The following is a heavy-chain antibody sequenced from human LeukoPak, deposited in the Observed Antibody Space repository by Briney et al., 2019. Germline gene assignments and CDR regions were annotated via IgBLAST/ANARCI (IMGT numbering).Heavy chain of an antibody. CDR3: ARDRHTYRTGMEFDY. CDR2: ISSSSSTI. CDR1: GFTFSSYS. V-gene: IGHV3-48*02. D-gene: IGHD1-14*01. J-gene: IGHJ4*02. Sequence: GSLRLSCAASGFTFSSYSMNWVRQAPGKGLEWVSYISSSSSTIYYADSVKGRFTISRDNAKNSLYLQMNSLRDEDTAVYYCARDRHTYRTGMEFDYWGQGTLVTVSS.